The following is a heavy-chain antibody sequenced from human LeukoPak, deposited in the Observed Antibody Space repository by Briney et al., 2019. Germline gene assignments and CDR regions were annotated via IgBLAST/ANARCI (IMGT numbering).Heavy chain of an antibody. CDR1: GYTFTGYY. Sequence: ASVKVSCKASGYTFTGYYMHWVRQAPGQGLEWMGWINPNSGGTNYAQKFRGRVTMTRDTSISTAYMELSRLRSDDTAVYYCARGGGYSSSWYDAFDIWGQGTMVTVSS. D-gene: IGHD6-13*01. CDR2: INPNSGGT. CDR3: ARGGGYSSSWYDAFDI. J-gene: IGHJ3*02. V-gene: IGHV1-2*02.